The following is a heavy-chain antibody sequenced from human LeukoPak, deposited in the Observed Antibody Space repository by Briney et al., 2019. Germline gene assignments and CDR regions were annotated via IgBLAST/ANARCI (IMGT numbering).Heavy chain of an antibody. CDR1: GGSISSTTYY. CDR2: IYYSGST. CDR3: ARLYGDYYFDY. V-gene: IGHV4-39*01. J-gene: IGHJ4*02. D-gene: IGHD4-17*01. Sequence: SETLSLTCTVSGGSISSTTYYWGCIRQPPGKGLEWIGSIYYSGSTYYNPPLKSRVTMSVDTSKNQFSLNLSSVTAADTAVYYCARLYGDYYFDYWGQGTLVTVSS.